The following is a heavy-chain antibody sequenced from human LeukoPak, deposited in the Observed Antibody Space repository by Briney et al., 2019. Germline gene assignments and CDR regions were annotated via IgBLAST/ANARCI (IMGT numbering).Heavy chain of an antibody. D-gene: IGHD6-19*01. J-gene: IGHJ4*02. CDR1: GFTFSSYW. CDR3: ARTRIAVAGGPFDY. CDR2: INTDGSST. Sequence: GGSLRLSCAASGFTFSSYWMHWVRQAPGKGLVWISHINTDGSSTTYADSVKGRFTISRDNAKNTLYLQMNSLRDEDTAVYYCARTRIAVAGGPFDYWGQGTLVTVSS. V-gene: IGHV3-74*01.